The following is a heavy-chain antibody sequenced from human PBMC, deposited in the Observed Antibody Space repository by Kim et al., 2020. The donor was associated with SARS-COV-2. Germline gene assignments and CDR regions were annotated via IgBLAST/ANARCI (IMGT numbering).Heavy chain of an antibody. V-gene: IGHV3-7*03. CDR2: IKQDGSEK. CDR1: GFTFSSYW. Sequence: GGSLRLSCAASGFTFSSYWMSWVRQAPGKGLEWVANIKQDGSEKYYVDSVKGRFTISRDNAKNSLYLQMNSLRAEDTAVYYCARASYDFWSGYKEYYFDYWGQGTLVTVSS. D-gene: IGHD3-3*01. J-gene: IGHJ4*02. CDR3: ARASYDFWSGYKEYYFDY.